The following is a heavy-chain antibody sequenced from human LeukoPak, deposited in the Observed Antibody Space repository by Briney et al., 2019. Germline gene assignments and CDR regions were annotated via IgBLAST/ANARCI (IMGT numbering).Heavy chain of an antibody. J-gene: IGHJ6*03. Sequence: GGSLRLSCAASGFTFSSYSMNWVRQAPGKGLEWVSYISSSSSTIYYADSVKGRFTISRDNAKNSLYLQMNSLRAEDTAVYYCARVEGILWFGELLSSYYMDVWGKGTTVTVSS. CDR3: ARVEGILWFGELLSSYYMDV. D-gene: IGHD3-10*01. CDR2: ISSSSSTI. V-gene: IGHV3-48*01. CDR1: GFTFSSYS.